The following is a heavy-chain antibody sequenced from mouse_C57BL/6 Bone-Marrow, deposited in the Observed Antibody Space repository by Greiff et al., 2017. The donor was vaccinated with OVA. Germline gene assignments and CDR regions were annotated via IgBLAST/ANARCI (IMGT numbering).Heavy chain of an antibody. Sequence: VQLQPSWAELVRPGASVKLSCTASGFNIKDDYMHWVKQRPEQGLEWIGWIDPENGDTEYASKFQGKATITADTSSNTAYLQLSSLTSEDTAVYYCTTNPYYFDYWGQGTTLTVSS. CDR1: GFNIKDDY. V-gene: IGHV14-4*01. J-gene: IGHJ2*01. CDR3: TTNPYYFDY. CDR2: IDPENGDT.